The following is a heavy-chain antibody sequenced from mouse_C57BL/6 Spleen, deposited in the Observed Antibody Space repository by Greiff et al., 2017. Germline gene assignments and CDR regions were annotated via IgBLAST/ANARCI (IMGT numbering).Heavy chain of an antibody. CDR2: IYPGDGDN. V-gene: IGHV1-80*01. CDR1: GYAFSSYW. Sequence: VQGVESGAELVKPGASVKISCKASGYAFSSYWMNWVKQRPGKGLDWLGQIYPGDGDNHYNGKFTGKATLIADQSSSTAYMQLSSLTSEDSAVYFCARGGLVGYFDYWGQGTTLTVSS. J-gene: IGHJ2*01. CDR3: ARGGLVGYFDY. D-gene: IGHD2-2*01.